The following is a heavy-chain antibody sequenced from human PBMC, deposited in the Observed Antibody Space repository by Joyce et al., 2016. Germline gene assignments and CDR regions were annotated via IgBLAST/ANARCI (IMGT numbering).Heavy chain of an antibody. J-gene: IGHJ6*02. CDR2: IPDNSRYI. D-gene: IGHD3-3*01. CDR1: GFIFSDYT. CDR3: TRERSAALDV. Sequence: EVPLVESGGGRVKPGGSLRLSCAASGFIFSDYTMNGVRQAPGKGVEWVSSIPDNSRYIYSTDSVKGRLTISRDNTKTSLYLQMNSLRAEDTAVYYCTRERSAALDVWGRGTTVTVSS. V-gene: IGHV3-21*03.